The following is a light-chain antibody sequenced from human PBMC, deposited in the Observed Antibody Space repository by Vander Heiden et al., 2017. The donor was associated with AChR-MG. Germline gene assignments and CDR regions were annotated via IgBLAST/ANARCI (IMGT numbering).Light chain of an antibody. J-gene: IGLJ1*01. CDR2: DVS. V-gene: IGLV2-14*03. CDR3: SSYTSSSTLEV. CDR1: SNDIGGYND. Sequence: QSALTPPASVSGSPGQSITISCTGTSNDIGGYNDVSWYQHHPGKAPKLMIFDVSKRPSGVSNRFSGSKSGNTASLTISGLQAEDEADFYCSSYTSSSTLEVFGTGTQVTVL.